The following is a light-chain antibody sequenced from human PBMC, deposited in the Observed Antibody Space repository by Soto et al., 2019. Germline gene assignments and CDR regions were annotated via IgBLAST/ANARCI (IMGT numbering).Light chain of an antibody. CDR1: QSITTTY. CDR3: QQYGTSPYP. J-gene: IGKJ2*01. CDR2: GAS. Sequence: EIVLTQSPGTLSLSPGERATLSCRASQSITTTYLAWYQQKPGQAPRLLIYGASSRATGIPDRFSGSGSGPDFILTISRLEPEDFAVYSCQQYGTSPYPFGQGTKLEIK. V-gene: IGKV3-20*01.